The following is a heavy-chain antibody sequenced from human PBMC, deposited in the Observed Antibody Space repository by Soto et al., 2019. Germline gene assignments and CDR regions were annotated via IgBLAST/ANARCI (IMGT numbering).Heavy chain of an antibody. J-gene: IGHJ3*02. Sequence: GGSLRLSCAASGFTFSSYAMHWVRQAPGKGLEWVAVISYDGSNKYYADSVKGRFTISRDNSKNTLYLQMNSLRAEDTAVYYCARAGQLGPQTADAFDIWGQGTMVTVSS. CDR3: ARAGQLGPQTADAFDI. V-gene: IGHV3-30*04. CDR2: ISYDGSNK. CDR1: GFTFSSYA. D-gene: IGHD1-1*01.